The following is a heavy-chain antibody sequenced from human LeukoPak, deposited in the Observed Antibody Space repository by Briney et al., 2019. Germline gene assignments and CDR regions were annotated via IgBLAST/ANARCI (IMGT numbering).Heavy chain of an antibody. Sequence: GGSLRLSCAASVYLVGLHYMRWVRQAPGKGLEWVSVIYSGASTYYVDSVKGRFTISRDNSKNTLYLQMISLRADDTAVYYCATGPYNCDYALYYYYMDVWGKGTTVTVSS. CDR3: ATGPYNCDYALYYYYMDV. CDR2: IYSGAST. CDR1: VYLVGLHY. D-gene: IGHD1-7*01. V-gene: IGHV3-53*01. J-gene: IGHJ6*03.